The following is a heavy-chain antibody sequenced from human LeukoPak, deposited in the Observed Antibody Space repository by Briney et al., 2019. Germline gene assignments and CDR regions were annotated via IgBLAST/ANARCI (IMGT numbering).Heavy chain of an antibody. CDR1: GFTFSSYA. CDR3: VKDFNLGY. Sequence: PGGSLRLSCAASGFTFSSYAMSWVRQAPGKGLECVSHISGDGSGTSYADSVKGRFTISRDNSKNTLYLQMNSLRVEDTAVYFCVKDFNLGYWGQGTLVTVSS. V-gene: IGHV3-23*01. CDR2: ISGDGSGT. J-gene: IGHJ4*02.